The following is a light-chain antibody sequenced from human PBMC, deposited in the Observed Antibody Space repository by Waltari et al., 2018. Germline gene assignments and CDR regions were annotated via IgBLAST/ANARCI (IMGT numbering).Light chain of an antibody. CDR3: QQSYSTPRT. CDR1: QSISVW. V-gene: IGKV1-5*03. CDR2: QAT. J-gene: IGKJ1*01. Sequence: DIQMTQSPSTLSASVGDRVTITCRASQSISVWLAWYQQKPGKAPQLLIYQATSLESGVPSRFSGSGSGTEFTLTISSLQPDEFATYYCQQSYSTPRTFGQGTRVEIK.